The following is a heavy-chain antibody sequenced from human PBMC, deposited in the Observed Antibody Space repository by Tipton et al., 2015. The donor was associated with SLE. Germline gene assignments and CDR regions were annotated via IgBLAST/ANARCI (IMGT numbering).Heavy chain of an antibody. J-gene: IGHJ3*02. D-gene: IGHD2-2*01. V-gene: IGHV4-39*07. CDR3: ARPTYCSSTTCSGPFDI. CDR2: IYQSGSS. CDR1: GDSISNSGYY. Sequence: GLVKPSETLSLTCTVSGDSISNSGYYWGWIRQPPGKGLEWIGSIYQSGSSYCNPSLKSRVTISKDTSKNQFSLKLSSVTAADTAVYYCARPTYCSSTTCSGPFDIWGQGTLVTVSS.